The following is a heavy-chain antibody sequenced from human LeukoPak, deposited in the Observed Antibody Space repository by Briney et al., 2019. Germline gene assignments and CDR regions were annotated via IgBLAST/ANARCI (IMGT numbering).Heavy chain of an antibody. CDR2: IRSKANSYAT. CDR3: TRPHYYDSSGHDY. J-gene: IGHJ4*02. V-gene: IGHV3-73*01. D-gene: IGHD3-22*01. Sequence: PGGSLRLSCAASGFTFSGSAMHWVRQASGKGLEWVGRIRSKANSYATAYAASVKGRFTISRDDSKNTAYLQMNSLKTEDTAVYYCTRPHYYDSSGHDYWGQGTLVTVSS. CDR1: GFTFSGSA.